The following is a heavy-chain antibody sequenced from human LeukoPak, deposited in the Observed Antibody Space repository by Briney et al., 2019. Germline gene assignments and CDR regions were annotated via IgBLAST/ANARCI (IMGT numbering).Heavy chain of an antibody. CDR1: NGSISSYY. CDR2: ISYSGST. V-gene: IGHV4-59*08. Sequence: SETLSLTCTVSNGSISSYYGSWIRQPPGKGLEWIGYISYSGSTNYNPSLKSRVTISVDTSKNQFSLKLSSVTAADTAVYYCARHWYSSGWSDYDYCGQGNGVTVTS. J-gene: IGHJ4*02. D-gene: IGHD6-19*01. CDR3: ARHWYSSGWSDYDY.